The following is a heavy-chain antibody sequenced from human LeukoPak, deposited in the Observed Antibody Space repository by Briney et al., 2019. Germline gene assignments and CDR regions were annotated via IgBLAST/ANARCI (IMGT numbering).Heavy chain of an antibody. Sequence: SGTLSLTCAVSGGSISSSNWWSWVRQPPGKGLEWIGEIYHSGSTNYNPSLKSRVTISVDTSKNQFSLKLSSVTAADTAVYYCAREALRYDFWSGFTHGNAFDIWGQGTMVTVSS. J-gene: IGHJ3*02. V-gene: IGHV4-4*02. CDR2: IYHSGST. CDR3: AREALRYDFWSGFTHGNAFDI. D-gene: IGHD3-3*01. CDR1: GGSISSSNW.